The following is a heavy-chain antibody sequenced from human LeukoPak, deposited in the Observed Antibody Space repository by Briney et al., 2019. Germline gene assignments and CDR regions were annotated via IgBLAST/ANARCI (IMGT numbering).Heavy chain of an antibody. Sequence: ASETLSLTCTVSGGSISSYYWSWIRQPPGKGLEWIGYIYYSGSTNYNPSLKSRVTISVDTSKNQFSLKLSSVTAADTAVYYCAREKERGATYYDYWGQGTLVTVSS. J-gene: IGHJ4*02. V-gene: IGHV4-59*01. CDR3: AREKERGATYYDY. CDR2: IYYSGST. D-gene: IGHD3-10*01. CDR1: GGSISSYY.